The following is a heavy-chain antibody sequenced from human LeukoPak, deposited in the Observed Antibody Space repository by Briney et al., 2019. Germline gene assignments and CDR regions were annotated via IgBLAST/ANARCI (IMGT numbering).Heavy chain of an antibody. D-gene: IGHD3-22*01. Sequence: ASVKVSCKASGGTFSRFTISWVRQAPGQGFEWMGGITPIFGTANFAQKFQGRVSITADESTSTAFMELSSLRSEDTAVYYCARGSGYYYAKPWFDPWGQGTLVTVSS. CDR1: GGTFSRFT. CDR2: ITPIFGTA. J-gene: IGHJ5*02. CDR3: ARGSGYYYAKPWFDP. V-gene: IGHV1-69*13.